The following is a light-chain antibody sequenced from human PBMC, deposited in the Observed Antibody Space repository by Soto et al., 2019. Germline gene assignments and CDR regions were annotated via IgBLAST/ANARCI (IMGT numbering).Light chain of an antibody. CDR3: QRSYSTPFT. J-gene: IGKJ3*01. Sequence: DSQMTQSPSSLSASVGDRVTITCRASQSISRYLNWYQQKPGKAPTLLIYTASSLQSGVPSRFSGSGCGTDFPLTINSLQPEDFATYSCQRSYSTPFTFGPGTKVDIK. CDR1: QSISRY. V-gene: IGKV1-39*01. CDR2: TAS.